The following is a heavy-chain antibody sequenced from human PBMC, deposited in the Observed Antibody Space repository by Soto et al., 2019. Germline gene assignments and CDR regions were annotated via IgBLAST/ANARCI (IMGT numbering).Heavy chain of an antibody. V-gene: IGHV3-53*01. CDR2: IYSGGNT. CDR3: ARGMDGMDF. Sequence: GGSLRLSCAASDFSVSNNYMTWVRQAPGKGLEWVSVIYSGGNTYYADNVKGRFTISRDSSTNTLYLQMNSLRVEDTAVYYCARGMDGMDFWGQGTTVTVSS. CDR1: DFSVSNNY. J-gene: IGHJ6*02.